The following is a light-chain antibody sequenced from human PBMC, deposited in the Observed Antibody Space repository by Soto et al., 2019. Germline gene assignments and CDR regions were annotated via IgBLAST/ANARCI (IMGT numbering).Light chain of an antibody. V-gene: IGKV3-20*01. J-gene: IGKJ1*01. CDR1: QSASKY. CDR2: GAS. Sequence: EIVLTQSPGTLSLSPGERATLSCRASQSASKYLAWYQQKPGQAPRVLIYGASSRATGIPDRFSGSGSGTDFTLTISRLEPEDFAVYYCQHYAGSPWTFGQGTKVEIK. CDR3: QHYAGSPWT.